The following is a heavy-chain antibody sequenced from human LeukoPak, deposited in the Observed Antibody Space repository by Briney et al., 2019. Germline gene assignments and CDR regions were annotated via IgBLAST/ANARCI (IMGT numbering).Heavy chain of an antibody. D-gene: IGHD6-13*01. J-gene: IGHJ4*02. Sequence: GGSLRLSCAASGFTLSSYAMSWVRQGPGKGLEWVSAISVSGNTYHADSVKGRFTISRDSYKNTLYLQMNSLRAEDTAVYYCASDPLSSSSFDYWGQGTLVTVSS. V-gene: IGHV3-23*01. CDR3: ASDPLSSSSFDY. CDR1: GFTLSSYA. CDR2: ISVSGNT.